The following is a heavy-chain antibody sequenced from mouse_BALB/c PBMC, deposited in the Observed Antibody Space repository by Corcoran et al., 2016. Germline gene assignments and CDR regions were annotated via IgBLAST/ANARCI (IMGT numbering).Heavy chain of an antibody. J-gene: IGHJ4*01. V-gene: IGHV1S135*01. Sequence: EIPLQQSGPELMKPGASVKISCKASGYSFTSYYMHWVKQSHGKSLEWIGYIDPFNGGTSYNQKFKGKATLTVDKSSSTAYMHLSSLTSEDSAVYYCARSGRSYAMDYWGQGTSVTVSS. CDR1: GYSFTSYY. CDR3: ARSGRSYAMDY. CDR2: IDPFNGGT. D-gene: IGHD3-1*01.